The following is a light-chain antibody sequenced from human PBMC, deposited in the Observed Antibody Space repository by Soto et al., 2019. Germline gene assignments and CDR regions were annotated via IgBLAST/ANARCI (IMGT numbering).Light chain of an antibody. V-gene: IGKV3-11*01. J-gene: IGKJ1*01. Sequence: EIVLTQSRATLSLSPGERATLSCRASQSVSSYLAWYQQKPGQAPRLLIYDASNRATGIPARFSGSGSGTDFTLTISSLEPEDLAVYYCQQRRNWPSGTFAQGTKVDIK. CDR2: DAS. CDR1: QSVSSY. CDR3: QQRRNWPSGT.